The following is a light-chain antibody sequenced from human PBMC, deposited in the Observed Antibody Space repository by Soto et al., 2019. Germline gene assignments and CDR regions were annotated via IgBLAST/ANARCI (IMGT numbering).Light chain of an antibody. Sequence: EIVLTPSPVTLSLSPGERATLSCRASQSVGSHLAWYQQKPGQAPRLLIHGASTRAPGFPARFSGSGSGTDFTLTISSLEPEDFAVYYCQQRSNWPPITFGQGTRLEIK. V-gene: IGKV3-11*01. CDR2: GAS. J-gene: IGKJ5*01. CDR1: QSVGSH. CDR3: QQRSNWPPIT.